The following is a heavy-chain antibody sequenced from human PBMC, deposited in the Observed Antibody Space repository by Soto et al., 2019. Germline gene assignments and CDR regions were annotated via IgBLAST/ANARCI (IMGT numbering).Heavy chain of an antibody. CDR2: ISPNKGNT. CDR3: ARDRRTGYVSLGMDV. CDR1: GYTFSDYG. D-gene: IGHD3-9*01. V-gene: IGHV1-18*01. J-gene: IGHJ6*02. Sequence: QVQVVQSGAEVKNPGASVKVSCKASGYTFSDYGISWVRQAPGQGLEWVGWISPNKGNTKYAQKCQDRVIMITDTSTSIAYMELRSLRSDDTAVYYCARDRRTGYVSLGMDVWGQGTTVTVSS.